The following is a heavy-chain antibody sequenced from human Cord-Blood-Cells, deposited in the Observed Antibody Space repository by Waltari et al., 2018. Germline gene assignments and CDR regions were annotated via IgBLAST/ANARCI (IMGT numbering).Heavy chain of an antibody. J-gene: IGHJ4*02. CDR3: ARDQTDYYDSSGYYYY. Sequence: QVQLVQSGSELKKPGASVKVSCKASGYTFTSYAMHCVRKAPGQGLEWMGWINTNTGNPTYAQGFTGRFVFSLDTSVSTAYLQISSLKAEDTAVYYCARDQTDYYDSSGYYYYWGQGTLVTVSS. D-gene: IGHD3-22*01. CDR2: INTNTGNP. V-gene: IGHV7-4-1*02. CDR1: GYTFTSYA.